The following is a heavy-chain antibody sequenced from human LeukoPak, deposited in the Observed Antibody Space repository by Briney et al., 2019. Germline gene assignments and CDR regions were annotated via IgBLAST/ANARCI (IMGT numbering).Heavy chain of an antibody. D-gene: IGHD3-16*01. CDR2: IYPGDSAT. Sequence: PGESLKISCRGSGYSFTAYWIAWVRQMPGKGLEWMATIYPGDSATTYSPSFQGQVTISAVKSITTAYLQWSSLKASDTAMYYCARPAAGLGGFDYWGQGTLVTVSS. CDR3: ARPAAGLGGFDY. CDR1: GYSFTAYW. J-gene: IGHJ4*02. V-gene: IGHV5-51*01.